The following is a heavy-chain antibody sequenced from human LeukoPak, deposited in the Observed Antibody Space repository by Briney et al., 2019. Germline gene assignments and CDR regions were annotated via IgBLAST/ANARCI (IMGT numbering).Heavy chain of an antibody. CDR3: ARHPRIPRERRHYYYYMDV. Sequence: GESLKISCKGSGYRFTSYWIGWVRQMPGKGLEWMGIIYPGNSDTLYNPSFQGQVTISVDKSISTAYLQWSSLQASDTAMYYCARHPRIPRERRHYYYYMDVWGKGTTATVSS. CDR2: IYPGNSDT. D-gene: IGHD1-1*01. CDR1: GYRFTSYW. J-gene: IGHJ6*03. V-gene: IGHV5-51*01.